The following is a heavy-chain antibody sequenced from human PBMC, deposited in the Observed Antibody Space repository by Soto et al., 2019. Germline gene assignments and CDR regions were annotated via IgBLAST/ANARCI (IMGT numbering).Heavy chain of an antibody. CDR3: AREPYSSSWYPFDY. Sequence: HRGGSLRLSCAASGFTFSSYEMNWVRQAPGKGLEWVSYISSSGSTIYYADSVKGRFTISRDNAKNSLYLQMNSLRAEDTAVYYCAREPYSSSWYPFDYWGQGTLVTVSS. D-gene: IGHD6-13*01. J-gene: IGHJ4*02. CDR2: ISSSGSTI. V-gene: IGHV3-48*03. CDR1: GFTFSSYE.